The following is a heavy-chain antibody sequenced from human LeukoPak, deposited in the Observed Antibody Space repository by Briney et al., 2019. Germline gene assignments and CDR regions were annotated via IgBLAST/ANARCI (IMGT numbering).Heavy chain of an antibody. CDR3: ARRGVRGVPFDY. Sequence: SETLSLTCTVSGGPINSGGYYWSWIRQHPGKGLEWIGYIYYSGSTYYNPSLKSRVTISVDTSKNQFSLKLSSVTAADTAVYYCARRGVRGVPFDYWGQGTLVTVSS. CDR2: IYYSGST. V-gene: IGHV4-31*03. D-gene: IGHD3-10*01. CDR1: GGPINSGGYY. J-gene: IGHJ4*02.